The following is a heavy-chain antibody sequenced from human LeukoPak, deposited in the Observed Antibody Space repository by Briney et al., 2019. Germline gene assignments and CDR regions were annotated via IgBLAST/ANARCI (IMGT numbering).Heavy chain of an antibody. CDR3: ARQIWYASGSYNWFDP. CDR1: GYRFTTYW. J-gene: IGHJ5*02. V-gene: IGHV5-51*01. CDR2: IYPGDSDT. D-gene: IGHD3-10*01. Sequence: GESLKISCKVSGYRFTTYWIGWVRQMPGKALEWMGIIYPGDSDTRYSPSFQGQVTISADKSISTVYLQWSSLKASDTAMYYCARQIWYASGSYNWFDPWGQGTLVTVSS.